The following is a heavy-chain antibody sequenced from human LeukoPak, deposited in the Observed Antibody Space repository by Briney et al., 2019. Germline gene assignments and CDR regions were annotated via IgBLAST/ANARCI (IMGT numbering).Heavy chain of an antibody. Sequence: GGSLRLSCAASGFTFDDYAMHWVRQAPGKGLEWVSGISWNSGSIGYADSVKGRFTISRDNAKNSLYLQMNSLRAEDTAVYYCARARSSGWPDYWGQGTLVTVSS. J-gene: IGHJ4*02. CDR1: GFTFDDYA. D-gene: IGHD6-19*01. V-gene: IGHV3-9*01. CDR2: ISWNSGSI. CDR3: ARARSSGWPDY.